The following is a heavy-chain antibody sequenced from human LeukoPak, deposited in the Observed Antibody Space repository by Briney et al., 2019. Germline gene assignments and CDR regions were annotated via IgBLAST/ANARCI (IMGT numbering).Heavy chain of an antibody. Sequence: GGSLRLSCAASGFTFSSYAMHWVRQAPGKGLEWVAVISYDGSNKYYADSVKGRFTISRDNSKNTLYLQMNSLRAEDTAVYYCARSGTKDIVVVPAARPDGYFQHWGQGTLVTVSS. J-gene: IGHJ1*01. CDR2: ISYDGSNK. CDR1: GFTFSSYA. D-gene: IGHD2-2*01. V-gene: IGHV3-30-3*01. CDR3: ARSGTKDIVVVPAARPDGYFQH.